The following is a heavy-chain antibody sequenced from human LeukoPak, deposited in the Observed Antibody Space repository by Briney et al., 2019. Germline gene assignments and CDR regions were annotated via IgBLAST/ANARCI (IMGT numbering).Heavy chain of an antibody. J-gene: IGHJ4*02. Sequence: PGGSLRLSCVVSGFTFRNEEMNWVRLAPGKGLEWIAYISNTGSPIHYRDSVKGRFTISRDNAQSSLFLQMNSLRPDDTAIYYCARGGNYAPFDYWGQGALVAVSS. CDR3: ARGGNYAPFDY. CDR2: ISNTGSPI. V-gene: IGHV3-48*03. CDR1: GFTFRNEE. D-gene: IGHD1-26*01.